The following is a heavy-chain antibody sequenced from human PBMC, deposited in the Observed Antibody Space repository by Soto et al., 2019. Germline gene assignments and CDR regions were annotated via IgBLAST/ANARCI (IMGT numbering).Heavy chain of an antibody. CDR3: AREDASPVWRSYLYGMDV. D-gene: IGHD3-16*01. V-gene: IGHV1-3*01. CDR1: GYTFTSYA. J-gene: IGHJ6*02. CDR2: INAGNGNT. Sequence: QVQLVQSGAAVTKPGASVKVSCKASGYTFTSYAMHWVRQAPGQRLEWMGWINAGNGNTTYSQKFERRVTITRDTSASTASMELSSLRSEDTAVYYCAREDASPVWRSYLYGMDVWGQGTTVTVSS.